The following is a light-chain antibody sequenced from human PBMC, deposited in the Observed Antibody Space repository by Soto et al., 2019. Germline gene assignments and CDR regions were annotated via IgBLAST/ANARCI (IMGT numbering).Light chain of an antibody. CDR2: EVS. CDR3: SSYTSSSTYV. CDR1: SSDVGGYNY. J-gene: IGLJ1*01. V-gene: IGLV2-14*01. Sequence: QSGLTQPASVSGSPGQSITSSCTGTSSDVGGYNYVSWYQQHPGKAPKLMIYEVSNRPSGVSNRFSGSKSGNTASLTISGLQAEDEADYYCSSYTSSSTYVFGTGTKV.